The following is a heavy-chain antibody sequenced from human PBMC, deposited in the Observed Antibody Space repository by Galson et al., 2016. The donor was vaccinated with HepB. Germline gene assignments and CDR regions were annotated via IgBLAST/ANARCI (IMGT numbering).Heavy chain of an antibody. Sequence: SLRLSCAAAGFVFSNFGLSWVRQAPGKGLEWVASISTRRTTYYSDSVQGRFTISRDNSNNTLYLQMNGLRAEDTAVYYCAKERLVRRISDHWSQGTLLTVSS. V-gene: IGHV3-23*01. J-gene: IGHJ4*02. CDR1: GFVFSNFG. D-gene: IGHD1-1*01. CDR3: AKERLVRRISDH. CDR2: ISTRRTT.